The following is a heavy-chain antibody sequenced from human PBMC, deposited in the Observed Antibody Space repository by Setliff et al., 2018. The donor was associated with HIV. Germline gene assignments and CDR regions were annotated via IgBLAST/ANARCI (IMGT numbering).Heavy chain of an antibody. D-gene: IGHD6-19*01. J-gene: IGHJ3*01. CDR1: GYTFTAYY. V-gene: IGHV1-2*02. Sequence: ASVKVSCKSSGYTFTAYYIHWVRQARGQGLEWMGWINPNSGGTNYAQKFQGRVTMTRDTSLSTAYMELRSLRSDDTAVYYCARVPYRSAWFSGGHDAFDVWGQGTMVTVSS. CDR3: ARVPYRSAWFSGGHDAFDV. CDR2: INPNSGGT.